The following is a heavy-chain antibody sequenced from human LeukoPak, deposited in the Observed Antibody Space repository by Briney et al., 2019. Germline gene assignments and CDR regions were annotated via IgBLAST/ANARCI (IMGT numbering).Heavy chain of an antibody. CDR3: GREGVAGIDY. CDR1: GYTFTSYY. V-gene: IGHV1-46*03. CDR2: INPSGGST. D-gene: IGHD2-15*01. Sequence: GASVKVSCKASGYTFTSYYIHWVRQAPGQGLEWMGIINPSGGSTSYAQKFQGRVTMTRDMSTSTDYMELSSLLSEDTAVYYCGREGVAGIDYWGGGGLVTVSP. J-gene: IGHJ4*02.